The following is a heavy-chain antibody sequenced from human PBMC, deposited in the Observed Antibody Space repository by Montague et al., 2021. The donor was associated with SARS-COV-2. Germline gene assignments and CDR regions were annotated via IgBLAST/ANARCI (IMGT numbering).Heavy chain of an antibody. Sequence: SENLSLTCAVYGGSFSGYYWSWIRQPPEKGLEWIGEINQSGRTNNNPSLKSRVIISVDTSKNQFSLKPSSVTAADTAVYYCARRGSSVWGVTVSAELDYWGQGILVIVSS. D-gene: IGHD3-10*01. CDR1: GGSFSGYY. CDR3: ARRGSSVWGVTVSAELDY. V-gene: IGHV4-34*01. J-gene: IGHJ4*02. CDR2: INQSGRT.